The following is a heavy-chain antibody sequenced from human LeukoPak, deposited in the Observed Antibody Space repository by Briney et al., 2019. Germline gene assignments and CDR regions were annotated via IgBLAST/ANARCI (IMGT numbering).Heavy chain of an antibody. CDR3: ARGNWFDP. V-gene: IGHV4-34*01. Sequence: SETLSLTCAVYGGSFSGYYWSWIRQPPGKGLEWIGEINHSGSTNYNPSLKSRVTVSVDTSKNQFSLKLSSVTAADTAVYYCARGNWFDPWGQGTLVTVSS. J-gene: IGHJ5*02. CDR1: GGSFSGYY. CDR2: INHSGST.